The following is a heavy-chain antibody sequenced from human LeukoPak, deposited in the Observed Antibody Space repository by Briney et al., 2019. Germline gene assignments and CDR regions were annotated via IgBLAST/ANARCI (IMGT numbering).Heavy chain of an antibody. D-gene: IGHD1-26*01. CDR2: IYYSGST. Sequence: PSETLSLTCTVSGGSISSSSYYWGWIRQPPGKGLEWIGSIYYSGSTYYNPSLKSRVTISVDRSKNQFSLKLSSVTAADTAVYYCARAEGSGSYSSRWGQGTLVTVSS. CDR3: ARAEGSGSYSSR. V-gene: IGHV4-39*07. CDR1: GGSISSSSYY. J-gene: IGHJ4*02.